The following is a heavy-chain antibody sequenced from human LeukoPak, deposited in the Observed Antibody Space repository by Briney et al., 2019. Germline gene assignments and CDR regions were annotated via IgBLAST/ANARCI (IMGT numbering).Heavy chain of an antibody. CDR2: IYSGGST. V-gene: IGHV3-53*01. J-gene: IGHJ4*02. Sequence: PGGSLRLSCAASGFTVSSNYMSWVRQAPGKGLEWVSVIYSGGSTYYADSVKGRFTISRDNSKNTLYLQMNSLRAEDMAVYYCARELRSMVRGAERTYYFDYWGQGTLVTVSS. D-gene: IGHD3-10*01. CDR1: GFTVSSNY. CDR3: ARELRSMVRGAERTYYFDY.